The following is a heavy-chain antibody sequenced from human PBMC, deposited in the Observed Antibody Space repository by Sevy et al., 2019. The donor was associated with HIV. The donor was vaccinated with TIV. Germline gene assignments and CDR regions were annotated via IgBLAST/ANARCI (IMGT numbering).Heavy chain of an antibody. CDR1: GFTFSSYS. Sequence: GGSLRLSCAASGFTFSSYSMNWVRQAPGKGLEWVSSISGLSNYIYYADSVKGRFTISRDNAKNSLYLQMNSLRPEDTAFYYCARVRCTITSCHEGNWFDPWGQGTLVTVSS. CDR3: ARVRCTITSCHEGNWFDP. V-gene: IGHV3-21*01. CDR2: ISGLSNYI. J-gene: IGHJ5*02. D-gene: IGHD2-2*01.